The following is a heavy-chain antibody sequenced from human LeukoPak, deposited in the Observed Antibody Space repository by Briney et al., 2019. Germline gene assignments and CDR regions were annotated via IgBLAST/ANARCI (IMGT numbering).Heavy chain of an antibody. V-gene: IGHV3-48*03. D-gene: IGHD3-3*01. CDR2: ITKGGATV. CDR3: ARLSVSITRRFDL. J-gene: IGHJ5*02. Sequence: GSLRLSCAPSGFTLSNYEMNWVRLTPGKGLEWISYITKGGATVLYAESVKGRFTISRDNANSSLYLQMNSLRAEDTAVYFCARLSVSITRRFDLWGQGTLVTVPS. CDR1: GFTLSNYE.